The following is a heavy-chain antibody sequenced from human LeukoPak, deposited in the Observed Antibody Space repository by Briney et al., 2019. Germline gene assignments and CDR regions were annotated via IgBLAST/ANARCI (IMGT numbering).Heavy chain of an antibody. Sequence: SQTLSLTCTVSGGSISSGDHYWTWIRQSPGKGLEWIGYIYSSGSTYYNPSLTSRVTISVDTSKNQFSLKLSSVTAADTAVYYCVRETRRDGYKFDYWGQGTLVTVSS. J-gene: IGHJ4*02. CDR1: GGSISSGDHY. V-gene: IGHV4-30-4*08. CDR2: IYSSGST. CDR3: VRETRRDGYKFDY. D-gene: IGHD5-24*01.